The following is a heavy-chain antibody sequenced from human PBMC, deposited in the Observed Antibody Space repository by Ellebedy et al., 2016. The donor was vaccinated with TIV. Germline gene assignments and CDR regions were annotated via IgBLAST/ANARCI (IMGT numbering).Heavy chain of an antibody. J-gene: IGHJ5*02. Sequence: SETLSLTXTVPGGSISSYSWNWIRQPPGKGLEWIGYIYYTGSTNYNPSLKSRVTISVDTSKNQFSLKLTSVTAADTAVYYCAKDRDYDKDPQHWFDPWGQGTLVTVSS. CDR3: AKDRDYDKDPQHWFDP. CDR2: IYYTGST. CDR1: GGSISSYS. V-gene: IGHV4-59*01. D-gene: IGHD3-16*01.